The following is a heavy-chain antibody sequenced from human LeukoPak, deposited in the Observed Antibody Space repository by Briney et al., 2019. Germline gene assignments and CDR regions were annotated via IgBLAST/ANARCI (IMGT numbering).Heavy chain of an antibody. CDR3: ARDNYAGANWFDP. Sequence: SVKVSCKASGGTFSSYAISWERQAPGQGLEWMGGIIPIFGTANYAQKFQGRVTITTDESTSTAYMELSSLRSEDTAVYYCARDNYAGANWFDPWGQGTLVTVSS. V-gene: IGHV1-69*05. D-gene: IGHD1-7*01. CDR2: IIPIFGTA. J-gene: IGHJ5*02. CDR1: GGTFSSYA.